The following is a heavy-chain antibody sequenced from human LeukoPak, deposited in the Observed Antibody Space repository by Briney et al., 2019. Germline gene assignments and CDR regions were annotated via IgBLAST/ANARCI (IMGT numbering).Heavy chain of an antibody. J-gene: IGHJ4*02. CDR3: AKYCSGGNCYSGLF. CDR2: ISGDGST. D-gene: IGHD2-15*01. CDR1: GFIFNTYA. Sequence: AGGSLRLSCAASGFIFNTYAMTWVRQAPGKGLEWVSTISGDGSTYYTGSVKGRFTISRDNSKNTLFLQMNSLRAEDTAVYYCAKYCSGGNCYSGLFWGQGTLVTVSS. V-gene: IGHV3-23*01.